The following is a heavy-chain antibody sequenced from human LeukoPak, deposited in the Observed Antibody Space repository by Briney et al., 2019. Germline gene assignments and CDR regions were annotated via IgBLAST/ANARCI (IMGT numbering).Heavy chain of an antibody. Sequence: GESLKISCKTSGYSFVSHWIVWVRQMPGKGLEWLGIIYPGDSDTRYSPSFQGQVTISADKSISTAYLHWSSLRASDTAMYYCARRPSYGFWSGYYGVDGLDVWGQGTMVTVSS. V-gene: IGHV5-51*01. D-gene: IGHD3-3*01. CDR1: GYSFVSHW. CDR3: ARRPSYGFWSGYYGVDGLDV. CDR2: IYPGDSDT. J-gene: IGHJ3*01.